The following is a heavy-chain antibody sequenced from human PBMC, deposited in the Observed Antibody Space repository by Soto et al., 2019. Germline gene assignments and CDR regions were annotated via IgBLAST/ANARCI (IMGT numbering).Heavy chain of an antibody. V-gene: IGHV3-53*01. CDR2: IYSGGAT. J-gene: IGHJ4*02. D-gene: IGHD3-10*01. CDR1: GGSISSSH. CDR3: ARVVHYYGSGSYYGPYFDY. Sequence: ETLSLTCTVSGGSISSSHMIWVRQAPGKGLEWVSVIYSGGATYHAVSVKGRFTISRDRSKNTVYLQMDSLRTEDTAVYYCARVVHYYGSGSYYGPYFDYWGQGTLVTVSS.